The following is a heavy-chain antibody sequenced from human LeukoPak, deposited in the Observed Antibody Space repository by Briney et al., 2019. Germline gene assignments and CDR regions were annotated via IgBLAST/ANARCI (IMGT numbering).Heavy chain of an antibody. J-gene: IGHJ4*02. CDR3: ARGTPFWSGYYLHY. D-gene: IGHD3-3*01. CDR2: IYTSGST. CDR1: GGSISSYY. V-gene: IGHV4-4*07. Sequence: SETLSLTCTVSGGSISSYYWSLIRQPAGKGLEWIGRIYTSGSTSYNPSLKSRVTMSVDTSKNQFSLKLSSVTAADTAVYYCARGTPFWSGYYLHYWGQGTLVTVSS.